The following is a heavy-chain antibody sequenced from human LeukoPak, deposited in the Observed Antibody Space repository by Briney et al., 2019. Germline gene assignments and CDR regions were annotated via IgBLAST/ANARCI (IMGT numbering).Heavy chain of an antibody. CDR1: GGSISSSSYY. CDR2: IYYSGST. V-gene: IGHV4-39*01. J-gene: IGHJ6*03. D-gene: IGHD3-3*01. CDR3: ARVKGPDFWSGYSYYYYYMDV. Sequence: SETLSLTCTVSGGSISSSSYYWGWIRQPPGKGLEWIGSIYYSGSTYYNPSLKSRVTISVDTSKNQFSLKLSSVTAADTAVYYCARVKGPDFWSGYSYYYYYMDVWGKGTTVTVSS.